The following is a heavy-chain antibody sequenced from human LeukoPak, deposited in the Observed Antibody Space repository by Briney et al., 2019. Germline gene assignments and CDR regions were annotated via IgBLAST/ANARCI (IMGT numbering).Heavy chain of an antibody. V-gene: IGHV4-39*01. CDR2: IYYSGST. Sequence: PSETLSLTCTVSGGSISSSSYYWGWLRQPPGTGLEWIGSIYYSGSTYYNPSLKSRVTISVDTSKNQFSLKLSSVTAADTAVYYCASPPYYYDSSGYNIHGYWGQGTLVTVSS. D-gene: IGHD3-22*01. CDR1: GGSISSSSYY. J-gene: IGHJ4*02. CDR3: ASPPYYYDSSGYNIHGY.